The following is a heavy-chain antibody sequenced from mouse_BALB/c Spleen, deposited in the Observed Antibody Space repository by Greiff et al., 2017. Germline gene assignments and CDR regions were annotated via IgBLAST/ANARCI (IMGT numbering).Heavy chain of an antibody. V-gene: IGHV2-2*02. Sequence: VQLQESGPGLVQPSQSLSITCTVSGFSLTSYGVHWVRQSPGKGLEWLGVIWSGGSTDYNAAFISRLSISKDNSKSQVFFKMNSLQANDTAIYYCARAYYYGSRRYFDVWGAGTTVTVSS. CDR1: GFSLTSYG. CDR3: ARAYYYGSRRYFDV. D-gene: IGHD1-1*01. CDR2: IWSGGST. J-gene: IGHJ1*01.